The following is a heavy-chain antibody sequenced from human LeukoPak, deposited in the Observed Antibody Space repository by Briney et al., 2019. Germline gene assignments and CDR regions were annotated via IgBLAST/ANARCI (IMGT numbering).Heavy chain of an antibody. V-gene: IGHV4-59*08. J-gene: IGHJ5*02. Sequence: SETLSLTCSVSGGSVSGYYWSWIRQPPGKGLEYIGYIYSSGATLYSPSLKSRVTISIDTSENHFSLKLSSVTAADTAVYYCARHDAVPVIRRGLDLWGQGTLVTVPS. CDR1: GGSVSGYY. D-gene: IGHD2-21*02. CDR3: ARHDAVPVIRRGLDL. CDR2: IYSSGAT.